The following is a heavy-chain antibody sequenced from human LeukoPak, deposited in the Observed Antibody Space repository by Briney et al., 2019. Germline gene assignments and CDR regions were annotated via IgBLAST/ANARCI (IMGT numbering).Heavy chain of an antibody. J-gene: IGHJ6*03. D-gene: IGHD4-11*01. Sequence: SETLSLTCTVSGGSISSGSYYWSWIRQPAGKGLEWIGRIYTSGSTNYNPSLKSRVTISVDTSKNQFSLKLSSVTAADTAVYYCAREVTTPLDYYYYYMDVWGNGTTVTVSS. CDR1: GGSISSGSYY. CDR3: AREVTTPLDYYYYYMDV. CDR2: IYTSGST. V-gene: IGHV4-61*02.